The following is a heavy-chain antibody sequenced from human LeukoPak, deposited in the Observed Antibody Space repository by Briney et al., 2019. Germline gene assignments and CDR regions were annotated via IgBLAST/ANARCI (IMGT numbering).Heavy chain of an antibody. CDR2: IYHSGST. J-gene: IGHJ4*02. D-gene: IGHD2-2*01. CDR1: GGSISSSNW. CDR3: ASEDKYCSATSCHYFDS. Sequence: PSGTLSLTCAVSGGSISSSNWWSWVRPPPGKGLEWIGEIYHSGSTNYNPSLKSRVTISVERSKNQFSLKLSSVTAADTAVYYCASEDKYCSATSCHYFDSWGQGTLVTVSS. V-gene: IGHV4-4*02.